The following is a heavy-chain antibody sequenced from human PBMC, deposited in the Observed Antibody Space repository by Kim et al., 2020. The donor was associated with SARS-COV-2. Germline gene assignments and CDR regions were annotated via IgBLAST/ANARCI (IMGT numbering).Heavy chain of an antibody. V-gene: IGHV4-34*01. D-gene: IGHD6-19*01. Sequence: SETLSLTCAVYGGSFSGYYWSWIRQPPGKGLEWIGEINHSGSTNYNPSLKSRVTISVDTSKNQFSLKLSSVTAADTAVYYCARGAGYSSGWYVYWGQGTRVTVSS. CDR3: ARGAGYSSGWYVY. J-gene: IGHJ4*02. CDR1: GGSFSGYY. CDR2: INHSGST.